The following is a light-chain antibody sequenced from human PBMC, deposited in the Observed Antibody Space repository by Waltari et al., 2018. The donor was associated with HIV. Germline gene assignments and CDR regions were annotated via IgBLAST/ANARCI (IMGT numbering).Light chain of an antibody. CDR1: SSNIGRNT. CDR3: AAWDDSLNGVI. J-gene: IGLJ2*01. CDR2: SNS. V-gene: IGLV1-44*01. Sequence: QSVLTQPPSASGTPGQRVTIPCSGSSSNIGRNTVNWYQQLPGSAPKLLICSNSQRPSGVPDRFSGSKSGTSASLAISGLQSEDEADYYCAAWDDSLNGVIFGGGTKLSVL.